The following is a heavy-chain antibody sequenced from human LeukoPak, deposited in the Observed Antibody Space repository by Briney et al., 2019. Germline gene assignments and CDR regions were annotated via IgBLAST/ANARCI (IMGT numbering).Heavy chain of an antibody. CDR1: GYSFATYA. CDR2: ISAYNGNT. CDR3: ARAGNWGGSRYYFDY. Sequence: ASVKVSCKASGYSFATYAFSWVRQAPGQGLEWMGWISAYNGNTNYAQKVQGRVTMTTDTSTSTAYMELRSLRSDDTAVYYCARAGNWGGSRYYFDYWGRGTLVTVSS. J-gene: IGHJ4*02. D-gene: IGHD7-27*01. V-gene: IGHV1-18*01.